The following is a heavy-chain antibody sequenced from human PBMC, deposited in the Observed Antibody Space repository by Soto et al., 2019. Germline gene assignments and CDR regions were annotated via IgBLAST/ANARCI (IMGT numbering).Heavy chain of an antibody. CDR1: GGTFSSYT. J-gene: IGHJ4*02. Sequence: QVQLVQSGAEVKKPGSSVKVSGKASGGTFSSYTISWVRQAPGQGLEWMGRIIPILDMADYAQKFQGRVTITADKSTSTAYMELSSLRSEDTAVYYCARQNDAYSPFDYWGQGTLLTVSS. V-gene: IGHV1-69*02. CDR2: IIPILDMA. CDR3: ARQNDAYSPFDY. D-gene: IGHD4-4*01.